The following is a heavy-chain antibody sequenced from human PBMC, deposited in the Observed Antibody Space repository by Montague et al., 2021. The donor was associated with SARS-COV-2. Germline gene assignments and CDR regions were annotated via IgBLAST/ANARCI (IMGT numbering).Heavy chain of an antibody. Sequence: SETLSLTCAVSGASISSSHWWSCIRQPPGKGLEWMGEIYHTGSTNYNPSLKSRVTISVDKSKNQFSLKLSSVTAADTAVYFCARAPIVVSGKHAFDIWGQGTMVTVSS. J-gene: IGHJ3*02. D-gene: IGHD6-19*01. CDR3: ARAPIVVSGKHAFDI. CDR1: GASISSSHW. V-gene: IGHV4-4*02. CDR2: IYHTGST.